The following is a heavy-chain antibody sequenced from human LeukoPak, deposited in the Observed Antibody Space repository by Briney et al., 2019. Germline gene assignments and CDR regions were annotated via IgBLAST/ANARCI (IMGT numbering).Heavy chain of an antibody. CDR3: ARDRAVGGYYVNYFDH. J-gene: IGHJ4*02. CDR2: ISPYNGNT. CDR1: GYTFTTYG. D-gene: IGHD3-3*01. Sequence: ASVKVSCKTSGYTFTTYGLSWVRQAPGQGLEWMGWISPYNGNTNYAQKLRGRVTMTTDTSTSTAYMELRSLRSDDTAVYYCARDRAVGGYYVNYFDHWGQGTLLTVSA. V-gene: IGHV1-18*01.